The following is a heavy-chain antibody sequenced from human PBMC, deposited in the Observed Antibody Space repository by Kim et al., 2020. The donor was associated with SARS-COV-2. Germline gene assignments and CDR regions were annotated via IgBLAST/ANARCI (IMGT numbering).Heavy chain of an antibody. CDR2: IRNHIHDFAT. CDR1: GFNLRDFG. J-gene: IGHJ6*02. V-gene: IGHV3-73*01. D-gene: IGHD1-1*01. CDR3: TRRETGNDSHDYLYYGMDV. Sequence: GGSLRLSCAASGFNLRDFGVHWVRHVPGKGLQWVGRIRNHIHDFATAYGASMRGRFTISRDDSQNAAYLQLNSLKMEDTAIYYCTRRETGNDSHDYLYYGMDVWGRGTSVFVSS.